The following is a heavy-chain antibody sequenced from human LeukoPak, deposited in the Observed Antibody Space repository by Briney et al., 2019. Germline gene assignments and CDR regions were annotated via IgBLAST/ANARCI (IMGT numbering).Heavy chain of an antibody. J-gene: IGHJ4*02. CDR3: ARDSPIVVVSFDY. CDR2: INPNSGGT. CDR1: GYTFTGYY. V-gene: IGHV1-2*02. D-gene: IGHD3-22*01. Sequence: ASVKVSCKASGYTFTGYYIHWVRQAPGQGLEWMGWINPNSGGTNFAQKFQGRVTMTRDTSISTAYMELSRLRSDDTAVYYCARDSPIVVVSFDYWGQGTLVTVSS.